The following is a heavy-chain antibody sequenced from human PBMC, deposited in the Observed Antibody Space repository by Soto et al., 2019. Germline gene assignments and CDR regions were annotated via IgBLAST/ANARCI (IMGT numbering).Heavy chain of an antibody. V-gene: IGHV5-10-1*01. D-gene: IGHD3-3*02. J-gene: IGHJ6*02. Sequence: GESLKISCKAAGYNFTTFWISWMRQVPGKGLEWMGRIDPSDSYSNYSPSFQGHITISADKSINTAYLHFSNLKASDTAVYYCARHFPLPTDLQFYYYYYYGVDVWGHGTAVTVSS. CDR2: IDPSDSYS. CDR1: GYNFTTFW. CDR3: ARHFPLPTDLQFYYYYYYGVDV.